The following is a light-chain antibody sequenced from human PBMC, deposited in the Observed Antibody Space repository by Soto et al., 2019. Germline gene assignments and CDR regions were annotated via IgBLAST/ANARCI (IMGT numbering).Light chain of an antibody. J-gene: IGKJ1*01. CDR1: QSVSSN. CDR2: GAS. CDR3: QQYNNWLGT. V-gene: IGKV3-15*01. Sequence: EIVMPQSPATLAVSPGARATLSCRASQSVSSNFAWYQQKTGQAPRLLIYGASTRATGIPARFSGSGSGTEITLTISSLQSEDFAVYYCQQYNNWLGTFGQGTKVEIK.